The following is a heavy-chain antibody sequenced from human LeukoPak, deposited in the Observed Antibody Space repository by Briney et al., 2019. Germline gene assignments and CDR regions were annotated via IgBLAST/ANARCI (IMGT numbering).Heavy chain of an antibody. D-gene: IGHD2-21*02. CDR3: ARVVVTATLDY. V-gene: IGHV4-34*01. Sequence: PSETLSLTFAVYGGSFSGYYWSWIRHPPGKGLEWIGEINHSGSTNYNPSLKSRVTISVDTSKNQFSLKLSSVTAADTAVYYCARVVVTATLDYWGQGTLVTVSS. CDR2: INHSGST. CDR1: GGSFSGYY. J-gene: IGHJ4*02.